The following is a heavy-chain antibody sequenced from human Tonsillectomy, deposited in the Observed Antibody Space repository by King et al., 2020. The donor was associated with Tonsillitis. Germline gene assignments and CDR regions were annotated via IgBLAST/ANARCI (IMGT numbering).Heavy chain of an antibody. Sequence: VQLVESGGGLVQPGGSRRLSCAASGFSFSTYWMAWVRQAPGKGLEWVANIRKDSSRISYADSVKGRFTISRDNDKNSLYLQMNSLRTEDTAVYYCARDLNADRSGIWFAVFDIWGQGTMVTVSS. CDR1: GFSFSTYW. CDR2: IRKDSSRI. V-gene: IGHV3-7*01. D-gene: IGHD6-13*01. CDR3: ARDLNADRSGIWFAVFDI. J-gene: IGHJ3*02.